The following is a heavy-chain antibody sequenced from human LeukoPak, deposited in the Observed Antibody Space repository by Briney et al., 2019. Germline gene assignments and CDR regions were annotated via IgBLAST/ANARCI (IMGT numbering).Heavy chain of an antibody. D-gene: IGHD3-22*01. CDR1: GFTFSSYA. CDR3: AKDRDYYDSSGYYGYPGYFDY. CDR2: ISGSGGST. J-gene: IGHJ4*02. V-gene: IGHV3-23*01. Sequence: GGSLRLSCAASGFTFSSYAMSWVRQAPGKGLEWVSAISGSGGSTYYADSVKGRFTISRDNSKNTLYLQMNSLRAEDTAVYYCAKDRDYYDSSGYYGYPGYFDYWGQGTLVTVSS.